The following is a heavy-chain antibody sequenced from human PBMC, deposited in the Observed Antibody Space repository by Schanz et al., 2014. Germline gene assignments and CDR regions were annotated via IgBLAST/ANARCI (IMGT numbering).Heavy chain of an antibody. D-gene: IGHD3-10*01. V-gene: IGHV3-23*01. Sequence: EVQLLDSGGGLVQPGGSLRLSCAASGFTFSTYAMSWVRQAPGKGLEWVSAISGSGGSTYYADSVKGRFTISRDNSKNTLYLQMNSLRVEDTAVYYCARANYRRKINFDYWGRGTLVTVSS. CDR3: ARANYRRKINFDY. CDR2: ISGSGGST. J-gene: IGHJ4*02. CDR1: GFTFSTYA.